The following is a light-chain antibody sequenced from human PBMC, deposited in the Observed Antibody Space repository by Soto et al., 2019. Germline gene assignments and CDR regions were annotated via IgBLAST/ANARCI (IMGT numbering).Light chain of an antibody. CDR2: DVN. J-gene: IGLJ2*01. V-gene: IGLV2-14*01. Sequence: QSALTQPASVSGSPGQSITISCTGTSRDIGAYIYVSWFQQYPGRAPKCMIYDVNNRPSGVSNRFSGSKSGNTASLTISGLQAEEEAVYFCTSYTTANTLALVGGTKLTVL. CDR1: SRDIGAYIY. CDR3: TSYTTANTLA.